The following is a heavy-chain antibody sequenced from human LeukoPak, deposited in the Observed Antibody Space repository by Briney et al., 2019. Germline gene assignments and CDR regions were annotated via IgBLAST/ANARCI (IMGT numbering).Heavy chain of an antibody. Sequence: PGGPLRLSCAASGFTFSSYAMSWVRQAPGKGLEWVSAISGSGGSTYYADSVKGRFTISRDNSKNTLYLQMNSLRAEDTAVYYCAKERWELSSYYYYYYGMDVWDQGTTVTVSS. CDR1: GFTFSSYA. CDR3: AKERWELSSYYYYYYGMDV. V-gene: IGHV3-23*01. CDR2: ISGSGGST. J-gene: IGHJ6*02. D-gene: IGHD3-16*02.